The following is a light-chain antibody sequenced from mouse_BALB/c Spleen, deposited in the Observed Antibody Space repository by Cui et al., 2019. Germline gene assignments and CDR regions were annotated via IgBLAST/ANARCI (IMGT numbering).Light chain of an antibody. CDR2: EGN. CDR1: TDIDDD. V-gene: IGKV17-121*01. J-gene: IGKJ5*01. CDR3: LQSDILPLT. Sequence: TVSQSPASLSTAIGDKVTIRSITSTDIDDDIIWYQQKPGEPPKLLISEGNTLRPGVPSRFSSSGYGTDFVFTIENMLSEDVADYYCLQSDILPLTFGSGTKLELK.